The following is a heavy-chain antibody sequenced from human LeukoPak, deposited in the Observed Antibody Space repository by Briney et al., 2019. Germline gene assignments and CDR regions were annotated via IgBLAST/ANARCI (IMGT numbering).Heavy chain of an antibody. V-gene: IGHV3-21*01. J-gene: IGHJ4*02. CDR2: ISSSSSYI. D-gene: IGHD4-23*01. CDR3: ARDRDYGGNSGLVAY. Sequence: GGSLTLSCAASGFTLSSYSMNWVSQAPGKGLEWVSSISSSSSYIYYADSVKGRFTISRDNAKNSLYLQMNSLRAEDTAVYYCARDRDYGGNSGLVAYWGQGTLVTVSS. CDR1: GFTLSSYS.